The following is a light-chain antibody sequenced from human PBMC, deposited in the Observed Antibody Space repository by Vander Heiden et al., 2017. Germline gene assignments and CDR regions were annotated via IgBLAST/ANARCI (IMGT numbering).Light chain of an antibody. V-gene: IGLV2-14*01. Sequence: QSALTQPASVSGSPGQSITISRTGTRSDVGGYNYVSWYQKHPDKAPKLIIYEVYNRPSGISNRFSGSKSGNTASLTISGLQTEDDSDYYCSSYTSSGTWVFGGGTKVTVL. CDR3: SSYTSSGTWV. CDR1: RSDVGGYNY. CDR2: EVY. J-gene: IGLJ3*02.